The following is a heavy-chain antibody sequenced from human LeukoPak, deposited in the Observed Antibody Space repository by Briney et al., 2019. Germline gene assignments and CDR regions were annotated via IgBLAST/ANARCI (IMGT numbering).Heavy chain of an antibody. CDR3: ARDVGGVIVITPSSLPLLKDY. CDR2: ISGSGGST. V-gene: IGHV3-23*01. J-gene: IGHJ4*02. CDR1: GFTFSSYA. Sequence: PGGSLRLSCAASGFTFSSYAMSWVRQAPGKGLGWVSAISGSGGSTYYADSVKGRFTISRDNAKNSLYLQMISLRAEDTAVYYCARDVGGVIVITPSSLPLLKDYWGQGTLVTVSS. D-gene: IGHD3-16*02.